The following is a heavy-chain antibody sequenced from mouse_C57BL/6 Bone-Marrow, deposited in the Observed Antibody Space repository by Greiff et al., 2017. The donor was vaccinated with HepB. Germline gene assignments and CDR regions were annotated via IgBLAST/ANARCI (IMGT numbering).Heavy chain of an antibody. V-gene: IGHV5-9-1*02. Sequence: EVKLVESGEGLVKPGGSLKLSCAASGFTFSSYAMSWVRQPPEKRLEWVAYISSGGDYIYYADTVKGRFTISRDNARNTLYLQMSSLKSEDTAMYYCTREDYGYYFDYWGQGTTLTVSS. J-gene: IGHJ2*01. CDR2: ISSGGDYI. D-gene: IGHD1-1*01. CDR1: GFTFSSYA. CDR3: TREDYGYYFDY.